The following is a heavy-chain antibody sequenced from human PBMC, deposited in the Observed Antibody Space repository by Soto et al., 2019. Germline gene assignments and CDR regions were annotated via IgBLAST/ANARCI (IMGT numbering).Heavy chain of an antibody. J-gene: IGHJ6*03. Sequence: PGESLKISCKGSGYSFTSYWIGWVRQMPGKGLEWMGIIYPGDSDTRYSPSFQGQVTISADKSISTAYLQWSSLKASDTAMYYCAGHPHHHFLRPLGPNYYYYYMDVWGKGTTVTVSS. CDR2: IYPGDSDT. CDR1: GYSFTSYW. D-gene: IGHD3-3*02. CDR3: AGHPHHHFLRPLGPNYYYYYMDV. V-gene: IGHV5-51*01.